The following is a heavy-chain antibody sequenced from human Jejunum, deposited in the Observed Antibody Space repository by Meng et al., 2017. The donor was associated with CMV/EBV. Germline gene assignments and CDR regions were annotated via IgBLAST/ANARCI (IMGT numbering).Heavy chain of an antibody. CDR2: ISGSGGST. J-gene: IGHJ4*02. Sequence: ASGFPFGSYAMSCVRQAPGKGLEWVSAISGSGGSTYYADSVKGRFTISRDNSKNTLYLQMNSLRAEDTAVYYCAKLGIAAAGTVDYWGQGTLVTVSS. CDR3: AKLGIAAAGTVDY. D-gene: IGHD6-13*01. CDR1: GFPFGSYA. V-gene: IGHV3-23*01.